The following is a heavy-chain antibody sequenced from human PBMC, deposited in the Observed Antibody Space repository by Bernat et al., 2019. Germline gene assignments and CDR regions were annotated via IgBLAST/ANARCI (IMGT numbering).Heavy chain of an antibody. CDR3: ARLMTTVTDYYGMDV. D-gene: IGHD4-17*01. CDR1: GGSISSYY. CDR2: IYYSGST. V-gene: IGHV4-59*08. J-gene: IGHJ6*02. Sequence: QVQLQESGPGLVKPSETLSFTCTVSGGSISSYYWSWIRQPPGKGLEWIGYIYYSGSTNYNPSLKSRVTISVDTSKNQFSLKLSSVTAADTAVYYCARLMTTVTDYYGMDVWGQGTTVTVSS.